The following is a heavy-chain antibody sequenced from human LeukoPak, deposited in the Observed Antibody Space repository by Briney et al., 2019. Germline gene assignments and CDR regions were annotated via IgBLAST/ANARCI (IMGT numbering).Heavy chain of an antibody. D-gene: IGHD3-22*01. CDR3: ARDRRRIYYDSNRDAFDI. V-gene: IGHV3-11*04. Sequence: GGSLRLSCAASGFTFSDYYMSWIRQAPGKGLEWVSYISSSGSTIYYADSVKGRFTISRDNAKNSLYLQMNSLRAEDTAVYYCARDRRRIYYDSNRDAFDIWGQGTMVTVSS. CDR2: ISSSGSTI. J-gene: IGHJ3*02. CDR1: GFTFSDYY.